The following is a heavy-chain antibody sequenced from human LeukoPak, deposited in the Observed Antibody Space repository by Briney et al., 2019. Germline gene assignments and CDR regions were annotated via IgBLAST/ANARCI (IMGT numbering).Heavy chain of an antibody. CDR1: GFTFDDYA. CDR2: ISWNSGSI. CDR3: AKPLYCSSTSCSGMDV. Sequence: QPGRSLRLSCAASGFTFDDYAMHWVRQAPGKGLEWVSGISWNSGSIGYADSVKGRFTISRDSAKNSLYLQMNSLRAEDTALYYCAKPLYCSSTSCSGMDVWGQGTTVTVSS. J-gene: IGHJ6*02. V-gene: IGHV3-9*01. D-gene: IGHD2-2*01.